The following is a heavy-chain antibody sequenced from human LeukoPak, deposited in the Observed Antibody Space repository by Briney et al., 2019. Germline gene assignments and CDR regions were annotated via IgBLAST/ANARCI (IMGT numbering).Heavy chain of an antibody. D-gene: IGHD4-17*01. V-gene: IGHV4-39*07. J-gene: IGHJ4*02. CDR1: GGSISTSDSY. CDR2: INHSGST. Sequence: PSETLSLTCTVSGGSISTSDSYWGWIRQPPGKGLEWIGEINHSGSTNYNPSLKSRVTISVDTSKNQFSLKLSSVTAADTAVYYCARRAVTRVFDYWGQGTLVTVSS. CDR3: ARRAVTRVFDY.